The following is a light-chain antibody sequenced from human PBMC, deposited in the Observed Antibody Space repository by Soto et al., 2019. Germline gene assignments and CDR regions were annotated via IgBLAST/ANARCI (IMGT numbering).Light chain of an antibody. CDR1: QSVLFTSSNKNF. V-gene: IGKV4-1*01. CDR3: QQYYTTPWT. CDR2: WAS. J-gene: IGKJ1*01. Sequence: DTVITQSPDSLAVSLGERATINCKSSQSVLFTSSNKNFLTWYQQKPGQPPKLLIYWASTRESGVPDRFSGSGSGTNFTLTISSLQAEDVAVYYCQQYYTTPWTFGQGTKVEIK.